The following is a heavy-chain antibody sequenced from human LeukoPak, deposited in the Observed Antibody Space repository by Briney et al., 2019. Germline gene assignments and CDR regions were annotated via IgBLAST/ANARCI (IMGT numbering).Heavy chain of an antibody. CDR2: ISYDGSNK. Sequence: GRSLRLSCAASGFTFSSYAMHWVRQAPGKGLEWVAVISYDGSNKYYADSVKGRFTISRDNSKNTLYLQMNSLRAEDTAVYYCARGGNLENWGRGTLVTVSS. CDR3: ARGGNLEN. D-gene: IGHD1-14*01. V-gene: IGHV3-30*07. J-gene: IGHJ4*02. CDR1: GFTFSSYA.